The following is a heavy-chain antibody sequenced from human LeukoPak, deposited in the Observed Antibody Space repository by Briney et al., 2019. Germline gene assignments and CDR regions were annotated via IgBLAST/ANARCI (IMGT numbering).Heavy chain of an antibody. CDR3: ARARKWNDS. J-gene: IGHJ4*02. V-gene: IGHV3-11*01. Sequence: GGSLRLSCAASGFTFSDYYMSWIRQAPGGGREWVSYISSSGSTTYYADSVKSRFTISRDNAKNSLYLQMNSLRAEDTAVYYCARARKWNDSWGQGTLVTVSS. CDR1: GFTFSDYY. CDR2: ISSSGSTT. D-gene: IGHD1-1*01.